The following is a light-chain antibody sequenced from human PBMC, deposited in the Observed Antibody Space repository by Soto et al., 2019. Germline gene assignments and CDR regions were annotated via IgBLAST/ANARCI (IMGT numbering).Light chain of an antibody. J-gene: IGKJ2*01. Sequence: DIQMTQSPSNLSASVGDRVTITCRASQSISSRLAWYQKKPGKAPKLLIYDPLNLASGVPSRFSASGSGKEFTLSIGSLQPDDFATYNCRQYDTYVRYTFGQGTKLESK. CDR2: DPL. V-gene: IGKV1-5*01. CDR1: QSISSR. CDR3: RQYDTYVRYT.